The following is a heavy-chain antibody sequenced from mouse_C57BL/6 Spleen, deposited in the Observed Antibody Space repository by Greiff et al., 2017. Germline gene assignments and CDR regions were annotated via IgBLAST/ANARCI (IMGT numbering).Heavy chain of an antibody. Sequence: DVKLQESGGGLVKPGGSLKLSCAASGFTFSDYGMHWVRQAPEKGLEWVAYISSGSSTIYYADTVKGRFTISRDNAKNTLFLQMTSLRSEDTAMYYCARPMVTTRSFAYWGQGTLVTVSA. CDR2: ISSGSSTI. D-gene: IGHD2-2*01. CDR3: ARPMVTTRSFAY. CDR1: GFTFSDYG. J-gene: IGHJ3*01. V-gene: IGHV5-17*01.